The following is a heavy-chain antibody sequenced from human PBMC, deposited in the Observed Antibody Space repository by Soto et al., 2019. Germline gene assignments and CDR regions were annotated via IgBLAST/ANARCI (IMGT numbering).Heavy chain of an antibody. J-gene: IGHJ6*02. V-gene: IGHV1-2*02. CDR1: GYTFTGYY. CDR3: ARVVTAIWDYYYYYGMDV. Sequence: ASVKVSCKASGYTFTGYYMHWVRQAPGQGLEWMGWINPNSGGTNYAQKFQGRVTMTRDTSISTAYMELSRLRSDDTAVYYCARVVTAIWDYYYYYGMDVWGQGTTVTVSS. CDR2: INPNSGGT. D-gene: IGHD2-21*02.